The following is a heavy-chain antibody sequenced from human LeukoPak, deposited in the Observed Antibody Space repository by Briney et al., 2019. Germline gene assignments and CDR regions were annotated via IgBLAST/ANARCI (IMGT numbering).Heavy chain of an antibody. CDR1: GFTFGDNA. CDR2: ISSKAYGGTT. D-gene: IGHD3-22*01. CDR3: TRESSHYYDSSGYDY. J-gene: IGHJ4*02. Sequence: PGGTLRLSCTASGFTFGDNAMSWVRQAPGKGLEWVGFISSKAYGGTTEYAASVKGRFTISRDDSKSIAYLQMNSLKTEDTAVYYCTRESSHYYDSSGYDYRGQGTLVTVSS. V-gene: IGHV3-49*04.